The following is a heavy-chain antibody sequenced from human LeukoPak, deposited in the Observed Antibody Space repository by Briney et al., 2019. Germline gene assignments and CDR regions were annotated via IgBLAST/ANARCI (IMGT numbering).Heavy chain of an antibody. CDR1: GGSISSYY. J-gene: IGHJ3*02. D-gene: IGHD6-19*01. CDR3: AREMYSSGWLNAFDI. Sequence: ETLSLTCTVSGGSISSYYWSWVRQAPGKGLEWVSGINWNGGSTGYADSVKGRFTISRDNAKNSLYLQMNSLRAEDTALYYCAREMYSSGWLNAFDIWGQGTMVTVSS. V-gene: IGHV3-20*04. CDR2: INWNGGST.